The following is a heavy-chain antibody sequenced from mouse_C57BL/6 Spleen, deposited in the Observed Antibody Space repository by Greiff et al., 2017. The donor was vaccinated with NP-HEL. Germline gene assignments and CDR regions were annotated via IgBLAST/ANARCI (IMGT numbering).Heavy chain of an antibody. J-gene: IGHJ2*01. CDR3: VRHRAQPYFDY. D-gene: IGHD3-3*01. CDR1: GFSFNTYA. CDR2: IRSKSNNYAT. V-gene: IGHV10-1*01. Sequence: EVKLMESGGGLVQPKGSLKLSCAASGFSFNTYAMNWVRQAPGKGLEWVARIRSKSNNYATYYADSVKDRFTISRDDSESMLYLQMNNLKTEDTAMYYCVRHRAQPYFDYWGQGTTLTVSS.